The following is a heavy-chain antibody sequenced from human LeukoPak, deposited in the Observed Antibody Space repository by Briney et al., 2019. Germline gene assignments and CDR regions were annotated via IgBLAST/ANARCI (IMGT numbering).Heavy chain of an antibody. V-gene: IGHV3-30*18. D-gene: IGHD6-19*01. Sequence: GGSLRLSCAVSGFTISSHGMHWVRQAPGKGLEWVAMISYDGNSKYYGDSVKGRFTISRDNSKNTLYLQMDSLRTEDTAVYYRAKDWGSSGWYNYFDPWGQGTLVTVSS. CDR2: ISYDGNSK. CDR1: GFTISSHG. CDR3: AKDWGSSGWYNYFDP. J-gene: IGHJ5*02.